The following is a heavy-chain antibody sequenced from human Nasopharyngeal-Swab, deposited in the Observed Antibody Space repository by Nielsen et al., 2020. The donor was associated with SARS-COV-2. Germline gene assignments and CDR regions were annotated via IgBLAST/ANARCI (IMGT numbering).Heavy chain of an antibody. Sequence: GGSLRLSCAASGFTFSSYDMHWVRQVTVKGLEWVSSIGTEGDTHYPDSVKGRFTISRENAKSSLYLQMNIVRAEDTGVYYCARARGINLGLGVVGDMGGWGQGDTV. CDR3: ARARGINLGLGVVGDMGG. J-gene: IGHJ6*02. V-gene: IGHV3-13*01. D-gene: IGHD3-3*01. CDR2: IGTEGDT. CDR1: GFTFSSYD.